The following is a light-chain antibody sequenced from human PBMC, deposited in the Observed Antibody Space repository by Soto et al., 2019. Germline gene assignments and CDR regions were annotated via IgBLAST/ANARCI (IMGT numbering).Light chain of an antibody. J-gene: IGKJ5*01. V-gene: IGKV3-11*01. CDR1: QSFSGY. CDR3: QQRSYWTPPVT. CDR2: DTS. Sequence: EIVLTQSPATLSLSPGERATLSCRASQSFSGYLAWYQQKPGQAPRLLIYDTSSRATGIPARFSGSGSGTDFALTISSLEPEDFAVYYCQQRSYWTPPVTFGQGTRLEIK.